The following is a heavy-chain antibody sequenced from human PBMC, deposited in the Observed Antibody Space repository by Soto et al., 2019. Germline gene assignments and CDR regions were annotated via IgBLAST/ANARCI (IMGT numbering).Heavy chain of an antibody. CDR1: GYTFTGHH. Sequence: ASVKVSCKTSGYTFTGHHIHWVRQAPGQGLEWMGWINPISGGTKYREKFQGRVSITRDKSSSTAYMELSNLTSDDSAVYYCAKDGRHCSGGSCPQGHWGQGTLVTVSS. J-gene: IGHJ4*02. CDR3: AKDGRHCSGGSCPQGH. CDR2: INPISGGT. D-gene: IGHD2-15*01. V-gene: IGHV1-2*02.